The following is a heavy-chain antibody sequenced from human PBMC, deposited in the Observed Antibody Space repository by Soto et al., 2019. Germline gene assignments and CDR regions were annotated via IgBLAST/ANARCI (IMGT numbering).Heavy chain of an antibody. V-gene: IGHV2-5*02. CDR3: AHRVLRTVFGLVTTTAIYFDF. Sequence: QITLNESGPTVVRPTETLTLTCRFSGFSLTTSGVGVGWIRQSPGKAPEWLALIYWDDDKRYSASLKIRLTITKDTYKTQVVLTVSDLDPTDTPTYYCAHRVLRTVFGLVTTTAIYFDFWGQGTPVAVSS. CDR2: IYWDDDK. CDR1: GFSLTTSGVG. D-gene: IGHD3-3*01. J-gene: IGHJ4*02.